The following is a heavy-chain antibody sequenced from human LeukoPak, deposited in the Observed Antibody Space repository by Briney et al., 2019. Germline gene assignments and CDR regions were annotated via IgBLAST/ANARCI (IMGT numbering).Heavy chain of an antibody. V-gene: IGHV4-61*02. CDR1: GGSISSGNYY. CDR2: IYTSGST. J-gene: IGHJ2*01. Sequence: SQTLSLTCTVSGGSISSGNYYWNCIRQPAGKGLEWIVLIYTSGSTYYNPSLKSRLTISLDTSKNQFSLKLGSATAADTAVYYCAREFNLWGRGTLVTVSS. CDR3: AREFNL.